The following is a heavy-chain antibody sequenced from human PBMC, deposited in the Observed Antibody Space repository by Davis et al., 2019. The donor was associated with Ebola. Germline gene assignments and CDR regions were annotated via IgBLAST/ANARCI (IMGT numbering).Heavy chain of an antibody. V-gene: IGHV1-3*01. Sequence: AASVKVSCKASGYTFTDFDMHWVRQAPGQGLEWMGWINAGNGNMRYSQKFQGRVTIIRDTSASTVYMELSSLRSEDTAVYYCARDTGIRYVSLGYWGQGTLVIVSS. D-gene: IGHD3-9*01. CDR1: GYTFTDFD. CDR2: INAGNGNM. CDR3: ARDTGIRYVSLGY. J-gene: IGHJ4*02.